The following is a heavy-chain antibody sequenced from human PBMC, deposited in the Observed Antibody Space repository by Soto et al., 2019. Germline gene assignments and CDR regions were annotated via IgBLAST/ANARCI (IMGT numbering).Heavy chain of an antibody. J-gene: IGHJ4*02. CDR2: IWFDGSNK. CDR3: ASDYDSSGYETYFDY. Sequence: LSLTCAASGFRFGSYGMHWVRQAPGKGLEWVAVIWFDGSNKYYADSVKGRFTISRDNSKNTLYLQMNSLRAEDTAVYYCASDYDSSGYETYFDYWGQGTLVTVSS. CDR1: GFRFGSYG. V-gene: IGHV3-33*01. D-gene: IGHD3-22*01.